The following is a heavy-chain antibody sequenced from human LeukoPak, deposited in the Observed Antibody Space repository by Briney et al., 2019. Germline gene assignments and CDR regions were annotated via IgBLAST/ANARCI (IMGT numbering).Heavy chain of an antibody. V-gene: IGHV3-21*01. CDR3: ARSGGYDTYFDY. CDR2: ISSSSSYI. CDR1: GFTFSSYS. D-gene: IGHD3-22*01. Sequence: GGSLRLSCAASGFTFSSYSMNWVRQAPGKGLEGVSSISSSSSYIYYADSVKGRFTISRDNAKNSLYLQMNSLRAEDTAVYYCARSGGYDTYFDYWGQGTLVTVSS. J-gene: IGHJ4*02.